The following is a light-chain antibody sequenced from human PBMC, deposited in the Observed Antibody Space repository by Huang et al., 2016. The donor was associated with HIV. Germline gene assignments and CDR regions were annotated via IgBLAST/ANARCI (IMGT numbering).Light chain of an antibody. J-gene: IGKJ1*01. CDR1: QSVSSN. CDR2: GAS. CDR3: QQYNNWPRT. V-gene: IGKV3-15*01. Sequence: EIVMTQSPATLSVSPGERATLSCRASQSVSSNLAWYQQKPGQIPRLLIYGASARASGVPARFSGSGSEREFTLTINSLQSEDFAVYYCQQYNNWPRTFGQGTKVEIK.